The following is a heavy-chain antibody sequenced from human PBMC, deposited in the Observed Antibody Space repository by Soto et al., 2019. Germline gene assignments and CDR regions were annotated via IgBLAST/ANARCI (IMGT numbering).Heavy chain of an antibody. Sequence: EVQLVESGGGLMEPGGSRRLSSVDSGFTFSSYWMSWVRQAPVKGLERVGNIKQDGSEENYVDSVKGRFTISRDNAKNSMYLQMNSLRAEDTAVYYCARIAASGRGWDVWGQGTTVVVSS. CDR2: IKQDGSEE. CDR1: GFTFSSYW. D-gene: IGHD6-13*01. CDR3: ARIAASGRGWDV. V-gene: IGHV3-7*01. J-gene: IGHJ6*02.